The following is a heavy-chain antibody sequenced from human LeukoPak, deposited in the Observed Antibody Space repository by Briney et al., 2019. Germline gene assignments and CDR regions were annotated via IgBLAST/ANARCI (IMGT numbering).Heavy chain of an antibody. CDR2: ITTSGSTM. CDR1: GFTLSTYE. J-gene: IGHJ4*02. CDR3: ARRDFYDTTGYLFDY. Sequence: PAGSLTLSCAASGFTLSTYEMNWLRQAPGKGLDWVSYITTSGSTMSYADSVKGRFTISRDNANNSLYLQMNGLRAEDTAVYYCARRDFYDTTGYLFDYWGQGTLVTVSS. V-gene: IGHV3-48*03. D-gene: IGHD3-22*01.